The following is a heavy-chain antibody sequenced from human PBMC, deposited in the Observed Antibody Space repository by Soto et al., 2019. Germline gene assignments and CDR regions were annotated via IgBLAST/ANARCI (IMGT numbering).Heavy chain of an antibody. J-gene: IGHJ4*02. D-gene: IGHD1-26*01. CDR2: IYWNDDK. Sequence: VSCPTLVNPTQTLTLTCTFSGFSLSTSGVGVGWIRQPPEKALEWLALIYWNDDKRYSPSLKSRLTITKDTSKNQVVLTMTNMDTVHAGKHDFAAWEETRRPWSPHLDYWSKGTWVTV. V-gene: IGHV2-5*01. CDR1: GFSLSTSGVG. CDR3: AAWEETRRPWSPHLDY.